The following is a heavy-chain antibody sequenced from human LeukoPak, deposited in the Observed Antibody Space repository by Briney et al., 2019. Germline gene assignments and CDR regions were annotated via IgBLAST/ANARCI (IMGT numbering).Heavy chain of an antibody. CDR3: AKMSVWAHYYFDY. CDR2: ISGSGSNT. CDR1: GFTFSSYA. J-gene: IGHJ4*02. V-gene: IGHV3-23*01. D-gene: IGHD3-16*01. Sequence: GGSLRLSCAASGFTFSSYAMSWVRQAPGKGLEWVSVISGSGSNTYYADSVKGRFTISRDNSKNTLYLQMNSLRAEDTAVYYCAKMSVWAHYYFDYWGQGTLITVSS.